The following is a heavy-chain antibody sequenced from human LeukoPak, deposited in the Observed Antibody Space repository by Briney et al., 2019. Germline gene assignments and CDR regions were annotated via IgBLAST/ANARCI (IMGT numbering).Heavy chain of an antibody. V-gene: IGHV3-30*02. Sequence: PGGSLRLSCAASGFTFSSYGMHWVRQAPGKGLEWVPFIRYDGSNKYYADSVKGRFTISRDNSKNTLYLQMNSLRAEDTAVYYCAKEVAIFGVVTKPFDYWGQGTLVTVSS. CDR3: AKEVAIFGVVTKPFDY. CDR2: IRYDGSNK. J-gene: IGHJ4*02. CDR1: GFTFSSYG. D-gene: IGHD3-3*01.